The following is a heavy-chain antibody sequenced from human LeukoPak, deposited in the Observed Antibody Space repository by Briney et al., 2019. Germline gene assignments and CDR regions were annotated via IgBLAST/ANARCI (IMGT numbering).Heavy chain of an antibody. CDR2: TYSSGNT. CDR1: GFTVSSSY. V-gene: IGHV3-53*01. CDR3: ARRINTAWGIDY. Sequence: GGSLRLSCAASGFTVSSSYMNWVRQAPGKGLEWVSVTYSSGNTYYADSVKGRFTVSKDNSKNTLYLQMNSLRPDDTAVYYCARRINTAWGIDYWGQGTLVTVAS. J-gene: IGHJ4*02. D-gene: IGHD3-16*01.